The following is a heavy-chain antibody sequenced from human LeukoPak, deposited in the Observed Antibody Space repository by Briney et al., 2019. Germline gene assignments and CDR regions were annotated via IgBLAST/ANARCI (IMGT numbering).Heavy chain of an antibody. D-gene: IGHD1-26*01. Sequence: GGSLRLSCAASGFTSGTYWMSWVRQAPGEGLEWVANIKQDGSEKYYVDSVRGRFTISRDNAKNSLYPQMNSLRAEDTAVYYCARGYSGSYRIDYWGQGTLVTVSS. J-gene: IGHJ4*02. CDR1: GFTSGTYW. CDR2: IKQDGSEK. V-gene: IGHV3-7*01. CDR3: ARGYSGSYRIDY.